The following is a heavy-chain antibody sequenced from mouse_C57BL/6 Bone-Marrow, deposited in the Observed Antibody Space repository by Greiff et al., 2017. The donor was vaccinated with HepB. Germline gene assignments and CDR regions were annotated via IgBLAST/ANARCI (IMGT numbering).Heavy chain of an antibody. Sequence: EVQLVESGGDLVKPGGSLKLSCAASGFTFSSYGMSWVRQTPDKRLEWVATISSGGSYTYYPDSVKGRFTISRDNAKNTLYLQMSSLKSEDTAMYYCARHDWDDAMDYWGQGTSVTVSS. CDR1: GFTFSSYG. CDR2: ISSGGSYT. D-gene: IGHD4-1*01. V-gene: IGHV5-6*01. J-gene: IGHJ4*01. CDR3: ARHDWDDAMDY.